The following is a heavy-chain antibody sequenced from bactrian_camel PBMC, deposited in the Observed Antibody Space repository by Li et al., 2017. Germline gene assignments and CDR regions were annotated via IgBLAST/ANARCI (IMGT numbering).Heavy chain of an antibody. Sequence: QLVESGGGSVQAGGSLRLSCAASGQTDSSYCMGWYRQGPGRKCEVVSRTTSDSSTNYAGSVKGRFTISQDVPKNLVYLQMNDLKPEDTAMYYCVVRRMRECEGSWYRGGYTGQGTQVTVS. V-gene: IGHV3S53*01. CDR2: TTSDSST. J-gene: IGHJ4*01. D-gene: IGHD6*01. CDR1: GQTDSSYC.